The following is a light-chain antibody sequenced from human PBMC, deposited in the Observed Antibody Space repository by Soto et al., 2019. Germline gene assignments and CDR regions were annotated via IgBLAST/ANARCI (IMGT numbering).Light chain of an antibody. CDR2: DAS. J-gene: IGKJ4*01. V-gene: IGKV1-39*01. Sequence: DIQMTQSPSSLSASVGDRVTITCRASQSISSYLNWYQQKPGKAPKLLIYDASSLESGVPSRFSGSGSGTEFSLTISSLQPDDFAVYYCQQRSNWGALTFGGGTKVDI. CDR1: QSISSY. CDR3: QQRSNWGALT.